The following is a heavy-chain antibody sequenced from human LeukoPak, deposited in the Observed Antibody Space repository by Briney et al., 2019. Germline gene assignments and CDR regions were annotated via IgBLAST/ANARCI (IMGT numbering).Heavy chain of an antibody. V-gene: IGHV3-30*18. D-gene: IGHD6-13*01. CDR2: ISYDGSNK. J-gene: IGHJ6*02. CDR3: AKERLKSSSWYTWTYYYGMDV. Sequence: GGSLRLSCAASGFTFSSYGMHWVRQAPGKGLEWVAVISYDGSNKYYADSVKGRFTISRDNSKNTLYLQMNSLRAEDTAVHYCAKERLKSSSWYTWTYYYGMDVWGQGTTVTVSS. CDR1: GFTFSSYG.